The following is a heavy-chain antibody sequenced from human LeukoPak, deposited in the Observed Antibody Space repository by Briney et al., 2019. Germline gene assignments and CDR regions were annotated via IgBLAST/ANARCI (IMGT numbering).Heavy chain of an antibody. CDR2: ISGSGGST. J-gene: IGHJ4*02. CDR3: AKVDSGWGRTIFDY. D-gene: IGHD6-19*01. CDR1: GFTFSSYA. Sequence: GRSLRLSRAASGFTFSSYAMSWVRQAPGKGLEWVSAISGSGGSTYYADSVKGRFTISRDNSKNTLYLQMNSLRAEDTAVYYCAKVDSGWGRTIFDYWGQGTLVTVSS. V-gene: IGHV3-23*01.